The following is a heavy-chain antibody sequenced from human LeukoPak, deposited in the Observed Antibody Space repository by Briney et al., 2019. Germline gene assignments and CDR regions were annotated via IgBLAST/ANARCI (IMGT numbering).Heavy chain of an antibody. D-gene: IGHD1-26*01. V-gene: IGHV3-23*01. CDR2: IRGSGGST. CDR3: AQVLSRKWELRLYFFDY. Sequence: PGGSLRLSCAASGFTFSSYAMTWVRQAPGKGLEWVSGIRGSGGSTYYADSVKGRFTISRDNSKNTLYLQMNSLRAEDTAVYYCAQVLSRKWELRLYFFDYWGQGTLVTVSS. CDR1: GFTFSSYA. J-gene: IGHJ4*02.